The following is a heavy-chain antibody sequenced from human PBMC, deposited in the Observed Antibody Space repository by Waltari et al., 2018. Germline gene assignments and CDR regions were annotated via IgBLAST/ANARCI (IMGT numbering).Heavy chain of an antibody. V-gene: IGHV3-9*01. J-gene: IGHJ6*02. Sequence: EVQLMESGGGLVQPGRSLRLSCAGSGLPFYGYAMHWVRQVPGRALEWVSGIDWRSGRIAYADSVKGRFIISRDDARNSLNLQMNTLRVDDTAVYYCTKDLLPGGADVWGRGTTVTVSS. CDR1: GLPFYGYA. D-gene: IGHD2-15*01. CDR3: TKDLLPGGADV. CDR2: IDWRSGRI.